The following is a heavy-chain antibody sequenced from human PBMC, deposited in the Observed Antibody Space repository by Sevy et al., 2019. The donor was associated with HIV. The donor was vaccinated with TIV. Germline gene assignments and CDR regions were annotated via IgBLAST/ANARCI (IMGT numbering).Heavy chain of an antibody. CDR3: AKALQKVPVHPRYFDY. J-gene: IGHJ4*02. CDR1: GFTLGSYT. CDR2: ISATGGST. V-gene: IGHV3-23*01. Sequence: GGSLRLSCAASGFTLGSYTMNWVRQAPGKGLEWVASISATGGSTYYADSGKGRFTISRAVSKGIVYLQMNSLTAEDTAIVYCAKALQKVPVHPRYFDYWGQGTLVTVSS.